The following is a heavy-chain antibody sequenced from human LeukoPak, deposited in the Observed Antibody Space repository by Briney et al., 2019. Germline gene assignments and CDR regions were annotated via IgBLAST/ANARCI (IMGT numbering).Heavy chain of an antibody. J-gene: IGHJ6*03. Sequence: SETLSLTCTVSSGSINSYYWGWVRQPAGRGLEWIGRIYTTGKTDYNPSLKSRLTMSVDTSKRQFSLNLRSVTAADTAIYYCARMGPPLRGVRYYYYMDVWGKGTTVTVSS. CDR3: ARMGPPLRGVRYYYYMDV. D-gene: IGHD3-10*01. CDR1: SGSINSYY. V-gene: IGHV4-4*07. CDR2: IYTTGKT.